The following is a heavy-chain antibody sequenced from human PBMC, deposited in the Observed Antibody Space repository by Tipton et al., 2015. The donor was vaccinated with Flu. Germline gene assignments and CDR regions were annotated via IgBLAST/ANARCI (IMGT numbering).Heavy chain of an antibody. J-gene: IGHJ6*02. CDR2: ISGSGRNT. D-gene: IGHD3-3*01. V-gene: IGHV3-23*01. CDR1: RFTFSIYA. CDR3: AKVANDYWSGRQDYGMDD. Sequence: CAASRFTFSIYAMSWVRQAPGKGLEWISSISGSGRNTFHADSVKGRFTISRDNSKNTLYLQMNSLRAEDTAIYYCAKVANDYWSGRQDYGMDDWGQGTTVTVSS.